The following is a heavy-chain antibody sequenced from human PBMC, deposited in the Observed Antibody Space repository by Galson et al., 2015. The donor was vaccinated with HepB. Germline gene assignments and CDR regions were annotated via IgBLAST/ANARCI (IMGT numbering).Heavy chain of an antibody. D-gene: IGHD3-22*01. CDR2: IIPIFGTA. V-gene: IGHV1-69*01. Sequence: QSGAEVKKPGESLKISCKGSGYSFTSYAISWVRQAPGQGLEWMGGIIPIFGTANYAQKFQGRVTITADESTSTAYMELSSLRSEDTAVYYCARSSMIVVYRFDPWGQGALVTVSS. CDR3: ARSSMIVVYRFDP. CDR1: GYSFTSYA. J-gene: IGHJ5*02.